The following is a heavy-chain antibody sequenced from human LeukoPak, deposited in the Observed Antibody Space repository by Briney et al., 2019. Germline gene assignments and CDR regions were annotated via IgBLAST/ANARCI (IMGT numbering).Heavy chain of an antibody. CDR1: GGSISYYY. D-gene: IGHD3-22*01. Sequence: SETLSLTCTVSGGSISYYYWGWIRQPPGKGLEWSGYIYYSGSTYYHPYLKSRVTISVDTSKNQFSLNLSSVTAADTAVYYCARADYYYDSSGYTYLFDYWGQGILVTVSS. V-gene: IGHV4-59*01. CDR3: ARADYYYDSSGYTYLFDY. CDR2: IYYSGST. J-gene: IGHJ4*02.